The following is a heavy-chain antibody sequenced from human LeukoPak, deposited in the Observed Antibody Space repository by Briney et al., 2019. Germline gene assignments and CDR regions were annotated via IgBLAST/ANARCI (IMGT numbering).Heavy chain of an antibody. J-gene: IGHJ4*02. CDR2: IYYSGST. CDR3: ARVVGATKTFDY. Sequence: SETLSLTCTVAGGSISRYYWSWVRQPPGKGLEWIGYIYYSGSTNYNPSLKSRVTISVDTSKNQFSLKLSSVTAADTAVYYCARVVGATKTFDYWGQGTLVTVSS. V-gene: IGHV4-59*01. D-gene: IGHD1-26*01. CDR1: GGSISRYY.